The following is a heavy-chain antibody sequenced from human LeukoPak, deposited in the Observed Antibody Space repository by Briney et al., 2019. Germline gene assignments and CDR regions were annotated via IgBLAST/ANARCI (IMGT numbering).Heavy chain of an antibody. CDR3: ARTSDYYGSGSYYPYNWFDP. V-gene: IGHV4-31*03. J-gene: IGHJ5*02. D-gene: IGHD3-10*01. Sequence: PSQTLSLTCTVSGGSINSGGYYWSWIRQHPGKGLEWIGYIYYSGSTYYNPSLKSRVTISVDTSKNQFSLKLSSVTAADTAVYYCARTSDYYGSGSYYPYNWFDPWGQGTLVTVSS. CDR1: GGSINSGGYY. CDR2: IYYSGST.